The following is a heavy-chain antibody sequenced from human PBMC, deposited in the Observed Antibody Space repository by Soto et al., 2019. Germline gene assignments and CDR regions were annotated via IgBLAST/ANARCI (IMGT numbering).Heavy chain of an antibody. CDR1: GGSISSSSYY. D-gene: IGHD4-17*01. V-gene: IGHV4-39*01. CDR2: IYYSGGT. Sequence: QLQLQESGPGLVKPSETLSLTCTVSGGSISSSSYYWGWIRQPPGKGLEWIGSIYYSGGTYFNPALKSRVTMSVDTSKNQFSLKLSSVTAADTAVYYCARHQTVTSSGFDYWGQGTLVTVSS. J-gene: IGHJ4*02. CDR3: ARHQTVTSSGFDY.